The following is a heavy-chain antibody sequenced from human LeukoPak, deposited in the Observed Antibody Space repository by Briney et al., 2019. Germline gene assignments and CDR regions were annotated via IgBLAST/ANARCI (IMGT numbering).Heavy chain of an antibody. CDR2: IYHSGST. Sequence: SETLSLTCAVSGGSISSSNWWSWVRQPPGKGLEWIGEIYHSGSTNYNPSLKSRVTISVDKSKNQFSLKLSSVTAADTAVYYCAREGYSGYDSKYYYYYYGMDVWGQGTTVTVSS. D-gene: IGHD5-12*01. CDR1: GGSISSSNW. J-gene: IGHJ6*02. V-gene: IGHV4-4*02. CDR3: AREGYSGYDSKYYYYYYGMDV.